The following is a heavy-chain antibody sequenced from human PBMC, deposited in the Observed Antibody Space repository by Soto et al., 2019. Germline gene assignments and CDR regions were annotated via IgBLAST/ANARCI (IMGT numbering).Heavy chain of an antibody. J-gene: IGHJ4*02. D-gene: IGHD3-16*02. V-gene: IGHV1-58*02. CDR2: IVVGSGNT. CDR1: GFTFTSSA. Sequence: GASVKVSCKASGFTFTSSAMQWVRHARGQRLEWTGWIVVGSGNTNYAQKFQERVTITRDMSTSTAYMELSSLRSEDTAVYYCAAGSYYDYIWGSYRYTAFDYWGQGTLVTVSS. CDR3: AAGSYYDYIWGSYRYTAFDY.